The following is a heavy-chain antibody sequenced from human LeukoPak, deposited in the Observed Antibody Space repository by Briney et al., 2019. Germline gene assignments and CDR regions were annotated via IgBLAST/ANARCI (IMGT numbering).Heavy chain of an antibody. CDR1: GGSFSDYY. D-gene: IGHD3-16*01. Sequence: PSETLSLTCAVYGGSFSDYYWSWIRQPPGKGLEWIGEINHSGSTNYNPSLKSRVTISVDTSKNQFSLKLSSVTAADTAVYYCARGRALGTWGQGTLVTVSS. J-gene: IGHJ5*02. CDR2: INHSGST. V-gene: IGHV4-34*01. CDR3: ARGRALGT.